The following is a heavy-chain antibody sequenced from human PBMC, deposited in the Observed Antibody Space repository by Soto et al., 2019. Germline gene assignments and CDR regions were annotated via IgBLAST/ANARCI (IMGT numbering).Heavy chain of an antibody. CDR1: GFTFSDYY. D-gene: IGHD6-19*01. J-gene: IGHJ4*02. Sequence: QVQLVESGGGLVKPGESLRLSCAASGFTFSDYYMSWIRQAPGKGLEWVSYISSSSSYTNYADSVKGRFTISRDNAKNSLYLQMNSLRAEDTAVYYCARDRAMAVAGTGYWGQGTLVTVSS. CDR3: ARDRAMAVAGTGY. CDR2: ISSSSSYT. V-gene: IGHV3-11*05.